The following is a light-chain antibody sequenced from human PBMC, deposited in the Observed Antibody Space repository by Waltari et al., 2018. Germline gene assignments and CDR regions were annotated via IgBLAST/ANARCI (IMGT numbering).Light chain of an antibody. CDR3: QQYDISPLT. Sequence: EIVLTQSPGTLSLSPGERATVSCRASQTVRTTSLAWYQPKPGQAHTLLIYGSSSRATGIPDRFSGSGSGTDFSLTISSLEPEDFAVYYCQQYDISPLTFGGGTRVEIK. J-gene: IGKJ4*01. CDR1: QTVRTTS. CDR2: GSS. V-gene: IGKV3-20*01.